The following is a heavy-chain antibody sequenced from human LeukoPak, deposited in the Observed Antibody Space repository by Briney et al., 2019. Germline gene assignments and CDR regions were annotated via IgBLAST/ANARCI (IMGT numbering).Heavy chain of an antibody. D-gene: IGHD3-10*01. J-gene: IGHJ4*02. CDR1: GFTLSNYG. CDR2: ISGSGGST. Sequence: GGSLRLSCAVSGFTLSNYGMSWVRQAPGKGLEWVAGISGSGGSTNYADSVKGRFTISRDNPKNTLYLQMNSLRAEDTAVYFCAKRGVVIRVVLVGFHKEAYYFDSWGQGALVTVYS. CDR3: AKRGVVIRVVLVGFHKEAYYFDS. V-gene: IGHV3-23*01.